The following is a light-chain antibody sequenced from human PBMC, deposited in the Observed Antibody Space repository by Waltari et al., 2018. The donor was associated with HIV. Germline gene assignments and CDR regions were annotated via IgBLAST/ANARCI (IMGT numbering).Light chain of an antibody. V-gene: IGKV3-15*01. CDR1: QSVNNN. Sequence: EIMMTQSPATLSVSPGERVTLSCRASQSVNNNLAWYQQKPGQAPRLLIYDAASRATGIPARFSGSGSGTEFTLTISSLQSEDFAVYFCQQYNNWPGYTFGQGTKLEIK. CDR3: QQYNNWPGYT. J-gene: IGKJ2*01. CDR2: DAA.